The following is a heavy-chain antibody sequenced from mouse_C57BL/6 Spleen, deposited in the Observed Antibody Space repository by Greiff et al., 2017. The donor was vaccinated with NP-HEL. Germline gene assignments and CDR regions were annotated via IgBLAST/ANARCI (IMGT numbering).Heavy chain of an antibody. CDR3: AREDGYDRFAY. Sequence: EVQLQQSGPELVKPGASVKIPCKASGYTFTDYNMDWVKQSHGKSLEWIGDINPNNGGTIYNQKFKGKATLTVDKSSSTAYMELRSLTSEDTAVYYCAREDGYDRFAYWGQGTLVTVSA. V-gene: IGHV1-18*01. CDR1: GYTFTDYN. CDR2: INPNNGGT. J-gene: IGHJ3*01. D-gene: IGHD2-2*01.